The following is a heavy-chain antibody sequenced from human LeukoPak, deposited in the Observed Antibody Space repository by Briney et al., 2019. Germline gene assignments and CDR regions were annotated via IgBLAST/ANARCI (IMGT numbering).Heavy chain of an antibody. D-gene: IGHD1-1*01. CDR1: GFSFSVFW. V-gene: IGHV3-74*01. CDR2: IRSDGTTT. CDR3: TRDWKHMAFVP. Sequence: GGSLRLSCRDSGFSFSVFWMHWVRQVPGKGLVWVSRIRSDGTTTDYADSVKGRFTISRDNAKSTLYLQMSSLRVEDTAVYYCTRDWKHMAFVPCGQGTLVTVSS. J-gene: IGHJ5*02.